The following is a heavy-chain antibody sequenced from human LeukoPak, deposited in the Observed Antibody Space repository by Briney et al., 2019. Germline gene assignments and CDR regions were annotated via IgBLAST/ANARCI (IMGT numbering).Heavy chain of an antibody. CDR1: GGTFSSYA. CDR2: IIPIFGTA. D-gene: IGHD3-3*01. J-gene: IGHJ4*02. Sequence: GASVKVSCKASGGTFSSYAICWVRQAPGQGLEWMGGIIPIFGTANYAQKFQGRVTITADKSTSTAYMELSSLRSEDTAVYYCVVGEDYDFWSGYYFDYWGQGTLVTVSS. V-gene: IGHV1-69*06. CDR3: VVGEDYDFWSGYYFDY.